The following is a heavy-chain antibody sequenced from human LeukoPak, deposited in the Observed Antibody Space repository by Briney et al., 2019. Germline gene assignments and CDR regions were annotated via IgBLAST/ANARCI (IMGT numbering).Heavy chain of an antibody. J-gene: IGHJ4*02. Sequence: GGSLRLXCAASGFTFSNAWMSWVRQAPGKGLEWVGRIKSKTDGGTTDYAAPVKGRFTISRDDSNNTLYLQMNSLKTEDTAVYYCTTDFTTGGSSGYYVFDYWGQGTLVTVSS. CDR2: IKSKTDGGTT. V-gene: IGHV3-15*01. CDR3: TTDFTTGGSSGYYVFDY. CDR1: GFTFSNAW. D-gene: IGHD3-22*01.